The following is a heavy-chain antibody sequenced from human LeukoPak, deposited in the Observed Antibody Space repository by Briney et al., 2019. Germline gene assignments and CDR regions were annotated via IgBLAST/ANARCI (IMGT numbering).Heavy chain of an antibody. V-gene: IGHV1-69*13. CDR2: IIPIFGTA. D-gene: IGHD3-3*01. CDR3: ARGGERFLEWPSGDY. CDR1: GGTFISYA. Sequence: GASVKVSCKASGGTFISYAISWVRQAPGQGLEWMGGIIPIFGTANYAQKFQGRVTITADESTSTAYMELSSLRSEDMAVYYCARGGERFLEWPSGDYWGQGTLVTVSS. J-gene: IGHJ4*02.